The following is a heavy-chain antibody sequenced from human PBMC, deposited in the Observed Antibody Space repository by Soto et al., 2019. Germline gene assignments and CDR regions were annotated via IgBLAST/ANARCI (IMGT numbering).Heavy chain of an antibody. Sequence: GESLKISCKGSGYSFTSYWIGWVRQMPGKGLEWMGIIYPGDSDTRYSPSFQGQVTISADKSISTAYLQWSSLKASDTAMYYCARPQAHALLQLERRGVDYWGQGTLVTVSS. CDR2: IYPGDSDT. V-gene: IGHV5-51*01. J-gene: IGHJ4*02. CDR3: ARPQAHALLQLERRGVDY. D-gene: IGHD1-1*01. CDR1: GYSFTSYW.